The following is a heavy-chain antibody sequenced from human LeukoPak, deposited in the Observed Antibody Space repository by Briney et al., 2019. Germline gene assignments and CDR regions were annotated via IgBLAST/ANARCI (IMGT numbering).Heavy chain of an antibody. CDR1: GGTFSSYD. V-gene: IGHV1-8*03. J-gene: IGHJ4*02. D-gene: IGHD2-8*01. CDR3: ARAHFCTNGVCSKYYFDY. CDR2: MNPNSGNR. Sequence: ASVKVSCKASGGTFSSYDISWVRQATGQGLEWMGWMNPNSGNRGYATKFQGRITITSDNSIGTAYMELSSLRSEDTAEYFCARAHFCTNGVCSKYYFDYWGQGTLVTVSS.